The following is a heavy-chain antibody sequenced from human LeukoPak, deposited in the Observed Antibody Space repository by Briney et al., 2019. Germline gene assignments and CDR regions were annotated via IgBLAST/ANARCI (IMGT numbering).Heavy chain of an antibody. V-gene: IGHV3-30*03. Sequence: GGSRRLSCAASDLTFSSYGMHWVRKAPGKGLEWVAVISYDGSNKYYADSVKGRFTISRDNSKNTLYLQMNSLRAEDTAVYYCARQGEAAAGTGFLGAFDIWGQGTMVTVSS. D-gene: IGHD6-13*01. J-gene: IGHJ3*02. CDR1: DLTFSSYG. CDR2: ISYDGSNK. CDR3: ARQGEAAAGTGFLGAFDI.